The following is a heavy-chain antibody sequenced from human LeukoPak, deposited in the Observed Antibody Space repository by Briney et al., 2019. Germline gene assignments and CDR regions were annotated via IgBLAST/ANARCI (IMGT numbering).Heavy chain of an antibody. CDR2: IWYDGSNK. CDR1: GFTFGSYG. Sequence: PGRSLRLSCAASGFTFGSYGMHWVRQAPGKGLEWVAVIWYDGSNKYYADSVKGRFTISRDNSKNTLYLQMNSLRAEDTAVYYCAKVRSTSLSNWFDPWGQGTLVTVSS. J-gene: IGHJ5*02. CDR3: AKVRSTSLSNWFDP. D-gene: IGHD2-2*01. V-gene: IGHV3-33*06.